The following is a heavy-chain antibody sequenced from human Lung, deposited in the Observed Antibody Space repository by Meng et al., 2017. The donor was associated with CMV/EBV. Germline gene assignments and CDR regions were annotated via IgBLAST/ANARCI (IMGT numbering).Heavy chain of an antibody. Sequence: GESLKISCKGSGYSFTCYWVGWVRQMPGEGLGWMGIIYPGDSYTRYSPFFQGQVTISADKSISTAYQQWSSLKASDTAMYYCARSFYDFGSGYTDYYYGMDVWGQGTAVTVSS. CDR3: ARSFYDFGSGYTDYYYGMDV. CDR1: GYSFTCYW. J-gene: IGHJ6*02. V-gene: IGHV5-51*01. D-gene: IGHD3-3*01. CDR2: IYPGDSYT.